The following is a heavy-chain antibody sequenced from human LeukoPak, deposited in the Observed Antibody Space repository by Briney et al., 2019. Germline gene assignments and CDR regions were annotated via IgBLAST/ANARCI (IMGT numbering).Heavy chain of an antibody. J-gene: IGHJ4*02. CDR1: GFTFSSYS. CDR2: IRFTGSYI. D-gene: IGHD6-19*01. CDR3: AKAYSSGWYFYYFDY. Sequence: GGTLRLSCAASGFTFSSYSMNWVRQAPGRGLEWVSSIRFTGSYIYYADSVKGRFTISRDDAKNLLSLQMISLRAEDTAVYYCAKAYSSGWYFYYFDYWGQGTLVTVSS. V-gene: IGHV3-21*04.